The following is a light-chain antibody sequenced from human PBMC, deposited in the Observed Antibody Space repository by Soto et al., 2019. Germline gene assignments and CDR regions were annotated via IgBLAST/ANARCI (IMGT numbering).Light chain of an antibody. CDR1: SSNIGGNY. Sequence: QSVLTQPPSVSAAPGQKFTISCSGSSSNIGGNYGSWCQQLPGTAPKLLIYHDNKRPSGIPDRFSGSKSGTSATLGITGFQTGDEADYYCGSWDSSLSAYVFGTGTKVTVL. J-gene: IGLJ1*01. CDR3: GSWDSSLSAYV. V-gene: IGLV1-51*01. CDR2: HDN.